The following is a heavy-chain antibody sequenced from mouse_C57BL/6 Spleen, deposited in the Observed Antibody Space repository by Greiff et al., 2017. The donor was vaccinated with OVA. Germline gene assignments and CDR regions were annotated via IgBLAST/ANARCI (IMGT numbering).Heavy chain of an antibody. CDR2: IDPSDSET. CDR3: ARKGSNHAMDY. D-gene: IGHD1-1*01. V-gene: IGHV1-52*01. Sequence: QVQLQQPGAELVRPGSSVKLSCKASGYTFTSYWMHWVKQRPIQGLEWIGNIDPSDSETHYNQKFKDKATLTVDKSSSTAYMQLSSLTSEDSAVYYCARKGSNHAMDYWGQGTSVTVSS. J-gene: IGHJ4*01. CDR1: GYTFTSYW.